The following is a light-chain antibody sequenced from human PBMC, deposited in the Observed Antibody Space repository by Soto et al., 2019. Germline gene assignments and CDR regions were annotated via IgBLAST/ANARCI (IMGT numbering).Light chain of an antibody. CDR1: QSFGSSY. CDR2: GAS. J-gene: IGKJ1*01. Sequence: EIVLTQSPGTLSLSPGDRATLSCRASQSFGSSYLAWYQKKPGQAPRLLIFGASTRATGIPDRFSGSGSRTDFTLTISRLEPEDFAVYYCQQFGSSPWTFGQGTTVEIK. CDR3: QQFGSSPWT. V-gene: IGKV3-20*01.